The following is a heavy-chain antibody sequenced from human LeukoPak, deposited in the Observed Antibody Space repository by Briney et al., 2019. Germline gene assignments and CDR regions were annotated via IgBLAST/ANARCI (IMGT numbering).Heavy chain of an antibody. Sequence: PGGSLRLSCAASGFTFSSYSMNWVRQAPGKGLEWVSSISSSSSYIYYADSVKGRFTISRDNAKNSLYLQMNSLRAEDTAVYYCASGVSYYDFWSGYYGFDYWGQGTLVTVSS. V-gene: IGHV3-21*01. CDR1: GFTFSSYS. CDR3: ASGVSYYDFWSGYYGFDY. CDR2: ISSSSSYI. J-gene: IGHJ4*02. D-gene: IGHD3-3*01.